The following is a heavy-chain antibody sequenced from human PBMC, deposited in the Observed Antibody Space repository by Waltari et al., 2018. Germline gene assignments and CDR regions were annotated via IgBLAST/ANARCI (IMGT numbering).Heavy chain of an antibody. CDR3: ARGRNTNYVVYGMDV. V-gene: IGHV3-66*02. D-gene: IGHD4-4*01. CDR2: IFAGGST. Sequence: EVQLVESGGGLVQPGGSLRLSCAASGFSVSSNYMRWGRQAPGKGLEWVSVIFAGGSTSHADSVKGRFTISRDISKSTLYLQMNSLRVEDTAVYYCARGRNTNYVVYGMDVWGQGTTVTVSS. CDR1: GFSVSSNY. J-gene: IGHJ6*02.